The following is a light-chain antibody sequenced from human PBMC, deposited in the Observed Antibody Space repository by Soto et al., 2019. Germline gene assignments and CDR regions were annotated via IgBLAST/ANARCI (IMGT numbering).Light chain of an antibody. CDR2: GAS. CDR1: QSVSSN. CDR3: PQYNNWPPER. J-gene: IGKJ1*01. Sequence: EIVMTQSPATLSVSPGERATLSCRASQSVSSNLAWYQQKPGQAPRLRIYGASTRATGIPARFSGSGSGTEFTLTISSLEAEDFAVYYCPQYNNWPPERFGQGTKVEIK. V-gene: IGKV3-15*01.